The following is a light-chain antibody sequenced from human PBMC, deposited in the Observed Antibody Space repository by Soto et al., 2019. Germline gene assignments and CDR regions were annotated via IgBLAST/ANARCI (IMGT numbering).Light chain of an antibody. J-gene: IGLJ3*02. V-gene: IGLV4-69*01. CDR2: LNSDGSH. Sequence: QLVLTQSPSASASLGAPVKLTCTLSSGHSSYAIAWQQQQPEKGPRYLMKLNSDGSHSKGDGIPDRFSGSSSGAERYLTISSLQSEDEADYYCQTWGSDIVVFGGGTKVTVL. CDR3: QTWGSDIVV. CDR1: SGHSSYA.